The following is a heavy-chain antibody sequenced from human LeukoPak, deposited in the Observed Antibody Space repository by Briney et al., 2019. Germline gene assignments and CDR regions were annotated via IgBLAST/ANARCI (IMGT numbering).Heavy chain of an antibody. D-gene: IGHD6-13*01. V-gene: IGHV1-69*13. CDR3: ARARSRHSSSSPGWFDP. J-gene: IGHJ5*02. CDR1: GGTFSSYA. CDR2: IIPIFGTA. Sequence: GASVKVSCKASGGTFSSYAISWVRQAPGQGLEWMGGIIPIFGTANYAQKFQGRVTITADESTSTAYMELSSLRSEETAVYYCARARSRHSSSSPGWFDPWGQGTLVTVSS.